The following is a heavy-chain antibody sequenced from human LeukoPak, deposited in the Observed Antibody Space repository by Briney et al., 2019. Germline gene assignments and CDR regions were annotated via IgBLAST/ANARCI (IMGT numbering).Heavy chain of an antibody. CDR1: GFTFSTYA. CDR2: ISGSGGST. D-gene: IGHD2-2*02. V-gene: IGHV3-23*01. J-gene: IGHJ4*02. CDR3: AKVGYYSSANCYNYFDY. Sequence: GGSLRLSCAASGFTFSTYAMTWVRQAPGKGLEWVSIISGSGGSTYYADSVKGRFTISRDKSKNTLYLQMNSLRAEDTAVYYCAKVGYYSSANCYNYFDYWGQGTLVTVSS.